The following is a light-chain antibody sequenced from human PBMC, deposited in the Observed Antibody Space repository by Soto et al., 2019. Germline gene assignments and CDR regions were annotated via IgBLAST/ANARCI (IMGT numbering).Light chain of an antibody. J-gene: IGKJ3*01. Sequence: EMVLTQSPGTRSLSPGARATLSCRASQSVSNNYLAWYQQKPGQAPRRLIYGASSRATRIPDRFSGSGSGTDFTLTLSRLEPEDFAVYYCQQYGSSLFTFGSGAKVAIK. V-gene: IGKV3-20*01. CDR2: GAS. CDR1: QSVSNNY. CDR3: QQYGSSLFT.